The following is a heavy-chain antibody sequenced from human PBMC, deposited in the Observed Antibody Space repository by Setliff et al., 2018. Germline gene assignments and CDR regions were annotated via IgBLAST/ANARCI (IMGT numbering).Heavy chain of an antibody. Sequence: GASVKVSCKASGYSLSNYVMNWVRQAPGQGLEWMGWINTKTGDPTYAQGFTGRFVFSLDTSVSTAYLHISSLKAEDTAVYYCARSRGRYSSSWFPFDYWGQGTLVTVSS. CDR3: ARSRGRYSSSWFPFDY. J-gene: IGHJ4*02. D-gene: IGHD6-13*01. CDR1: GYSLSNYV. V-gene: IGHV7-4-1*02. CDR2: INTKTGDP.